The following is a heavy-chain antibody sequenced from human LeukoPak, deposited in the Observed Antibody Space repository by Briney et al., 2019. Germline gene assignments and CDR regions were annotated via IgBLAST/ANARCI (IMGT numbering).Heavy chain of an antibody. CDR2: IYYSGST. CDR1: GGSISSISYY. V-gene: IGHV4-39*01. CDR3: ARLWFGRAFDI. D-gene: IGHD3-10*01. Sequence: SETLSLTCTVYGGSISSISYYSAWIRQPPGNGLEWIGNIYYSGSTYYNPSLKSRVTISVDTSKNQFSLKLSSVTAADTAVYYCARLWFGRAFDIWGQGTMVTVSS. J-gene: IGHJ3*02.